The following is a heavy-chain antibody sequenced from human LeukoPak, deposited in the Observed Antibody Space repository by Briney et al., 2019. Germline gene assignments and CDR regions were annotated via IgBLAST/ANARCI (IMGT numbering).Heavy chain of an antibody. V-gene: IGHV1-2*02. CDR3: ARSNPGGSYPRGCWFDP. CDR1: GYTFTGYY. Sequence: ASVKVSCEASGYTFTGYYIDWVRQAPGQGLEWMGWINPNSGGTNYAQKFQGRVTMTRDTSISTAYMELSRLRSDDTAVYYCARSNPGGSYPRGCWFDPWGQGTLVTVSS. CDR2: INPNSGGT. J-gene: IGHJ5*02. D-gene: IGHD1-26*01.